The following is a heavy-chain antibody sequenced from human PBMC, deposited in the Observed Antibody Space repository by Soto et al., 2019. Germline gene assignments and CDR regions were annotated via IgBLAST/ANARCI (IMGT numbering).Heavy chain of an antibody. CDR2: ISGSGGST. D-gene: IGHD3-3*01. V-gene: IGHV3-23*01. Sequence: GGSLRLSCAASGFTFSSYAMSWVRQAPGKGLEWVSAISGSGGSTYYADSVKGRFTISRDNSKNTLYLQMNSLRAEDTAVYYCAKVATAFVTYYYYMDVWGKGTTVTVSS. CDR1: GFTFSSYA. J-gene: IGHJ6*03. CDR3: AKVATAFVTYYYYMDV.